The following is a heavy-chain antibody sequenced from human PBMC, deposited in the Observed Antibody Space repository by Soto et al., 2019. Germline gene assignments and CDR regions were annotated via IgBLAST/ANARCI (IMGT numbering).Heavy chain of an antibody. CDR3: DRPVVTGGRLGLYYYYGMDV. Sequence: PGESLKISCKGSGYSFTSYWIGWVRQMPGKGLEWMGIIYPGDSDTRYSPSFQGQVTISADKSISTAYLQWSSLKASDTAMYYCDRPVVTGGRLGLYYYYGMDVGGKGTTVTVS. D-gene: IGHD2-8*02. CDR2: IYPGDSDT. V-gene: IGHV5-51*01. CDR1: GYSFTSYW. J-gene: IGHJ6*04.